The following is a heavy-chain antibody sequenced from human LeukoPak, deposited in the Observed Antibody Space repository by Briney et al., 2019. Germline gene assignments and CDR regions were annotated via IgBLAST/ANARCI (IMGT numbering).Heavy chain of an antibody. V-gene: IGHV4-59*11. CDR1: GGSTSSHF. Sequence: SETLSLTCTVSGGSTSSHFSSWIRQPPGKGLEWIGNIYNSGATNYNPSLESRVTIPVDTSKNQLSLQRTSLTPAATPLFYFTRATHGLAFVCWGRGGLVTVSS. CDR3: TRATHGLAFVC. CDR2: IYNSGAT. D-gene: IGHD6-19*01. J-gene: IGHJ4*02.